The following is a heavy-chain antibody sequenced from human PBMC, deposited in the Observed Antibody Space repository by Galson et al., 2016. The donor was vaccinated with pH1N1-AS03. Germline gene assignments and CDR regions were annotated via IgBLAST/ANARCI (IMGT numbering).Heavy chain of an antibody. CDR2: IHSSGAT. CDR1: GDSISGLY. V-gene: IGHV4-4*08. CDR3: ARVRLPLKFFDS. Sequence: ETLSLTCTVAGDSISGLYWTWIRQVPGRGLEWIGQIHSSGATMQNPSLKSRVAISMDTSRKEVYLQFTSLTAADSAFYYCARVRLPLKFFDSWGPGTLVIVSS. J-gene: IGHJ5*01.